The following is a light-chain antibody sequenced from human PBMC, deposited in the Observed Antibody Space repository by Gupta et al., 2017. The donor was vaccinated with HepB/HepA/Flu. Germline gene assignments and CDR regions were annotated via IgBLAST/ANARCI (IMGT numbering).Light chain of an antibody. Sequence: DIQMTQSPSSLSASVGDRVTITCRASQSISLYLNWYQQKPGKAPKLLIYAASTLESGVPSRFSGSGSGTDFSLTVSSLQPEDFATYYCQESYSTLLTFGPGTKVDIK. V-gene: IGKV1-39*01. CDR3: QESYSTLLT. CDR2: AAS. CDR1: QSISLY. J-gene: IGKJ3*01.